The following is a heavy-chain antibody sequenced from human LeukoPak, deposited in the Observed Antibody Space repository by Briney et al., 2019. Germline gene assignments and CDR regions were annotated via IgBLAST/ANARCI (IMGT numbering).Heavy chain of an antibody. D-gene: IGHD4-11*01. CDR1: GFTFSSSG. CDR3: AKEYFSKSVGHYFYHMDV. V-gene: IGHV3-30*02. J-gene: IGHJ6*03. CDR2: IRYDGSYK. Sequence: GSLRLSCAASGFTFSSSGMHRVRQAPGKGLEWVTFIRYDGSYKYYADSVKGRFTISRDDADKSVYLQMNNLRAEDTASYYCAKEYFSKSVGHYFYHMDVWGKGTTVIISS.